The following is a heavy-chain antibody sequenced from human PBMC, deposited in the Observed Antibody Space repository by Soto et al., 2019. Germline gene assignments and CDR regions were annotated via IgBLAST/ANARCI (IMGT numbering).Heavy chain of an antibody. CDR1: GGSISSGGYY. J-gene: IGHJ5*02. V-gene: IGHV4-31*03. CDR2: IYYSGST. Sequence: PSETLSLTCTVSGGSISSGGYYWSWIRQHPGKGLEWIGYIYYSGSTYYNPSLKSRVTISVDTSKNQFSLKLSSVTAADTAVYYCARGTDGSGSYRPRYNWFDPWGQGTLVTVSS. D-gene: IGHD3-10*01. CDR3: ARGTDGSGSYRPRYNWFDP.